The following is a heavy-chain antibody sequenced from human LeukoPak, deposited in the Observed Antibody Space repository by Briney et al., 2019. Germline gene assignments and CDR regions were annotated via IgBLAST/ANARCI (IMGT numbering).Heavy chain of an antibody. CDR2: ISSSSSYI. V-gene: IGHV3-21*01. J-gene: IGHJ4*02. CDR3: AREGDWDIVVVPAASYYFDY. Sequence: GGSLRLSCAASGFTFSSYSMNWVRQAPGKGLEWVSSISSSSSYIYYADSVKGRFTISRDNAKNSLYLQMNSLRAEDTAVYYCAREGDWDIVVVPAASYYFDYWGQGTLVTVSS. CDR1: GFTFSSYS. D-gene: IGHD2-2*01.